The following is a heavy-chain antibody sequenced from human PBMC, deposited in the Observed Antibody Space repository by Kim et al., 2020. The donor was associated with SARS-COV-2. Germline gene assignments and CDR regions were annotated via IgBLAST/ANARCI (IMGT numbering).Heavy chain of an antibody. CDR3: ARDPRHNWFDP. V-gene: IGHV1-18*01. Sequence: TNDAQRLQGGVTMTTDTSTSTAYMELRSLRSDDTAVYYCARDPRHNWFDPWGQGTLVTVSS. J-gene: IGHJ5*02. CDR2: T. D-gene: IGHD6-25*01.